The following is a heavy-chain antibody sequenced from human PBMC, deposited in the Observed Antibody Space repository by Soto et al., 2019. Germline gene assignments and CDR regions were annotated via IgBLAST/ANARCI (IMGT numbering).Heavy chain of an antibody. CDR2: ISSSSTI. J-gene: IGHJ6*02. Sequence: GSLRLSCSASGFTFSSYSMNWVRQAPGKGLEWVSYISSSSTIYYADSVKGRFTISRDNAKNSLYLQMNSLRDEDTAVYYCARTLVGDMDVWGQGTTVNVSS. D-gene: IGHD1-26*01. CDR1: GFTFSSYS. V-gene: IGHV3-48*02. CDR3: ARTLVGDMDV.